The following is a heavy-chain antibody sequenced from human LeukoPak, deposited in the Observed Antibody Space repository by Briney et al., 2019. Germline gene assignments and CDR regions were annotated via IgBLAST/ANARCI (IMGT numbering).Heavy chain of an antibody. V-gene: IGHV4-59*01. D-gene: IGHD3-22*01. CDR3: ASSFGSGYLGY. J-gene: IGHJ4*02. CDR2: IYYSGST. Sequence: SETLSLTCTVSGGSISSYYWSWIRQPPGKGLEWIGYIYYSGSTNYNPSLKSRVTISVDTSKNQFSLKLSSVTAADTAVYYCASSFGSGYLGYWGQETLVTVSS. CDR1: GGSISSYY.